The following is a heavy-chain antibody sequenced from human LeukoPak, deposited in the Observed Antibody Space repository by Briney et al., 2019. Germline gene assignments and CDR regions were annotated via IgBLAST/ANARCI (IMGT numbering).Heavy chain of an antibody. Sequence: GGSLRLSCADSGFTSSTYAMNWGRQALGKGLEWVSRLSGSGGNTSYADAVKGRFTISRDNSKNTLFLQMNNLRADDTSVYYCAKGRSSTSRLIDYWGQGTLVTVSS. V-gene: IGHV3-23*01. D-gene: IGHD2-2*01. CDR3: AKGRSSTSRLIDY. CDR1: GFTSSTYA. J-gene: IGHJ4*02. CDR2: LSGSGGNT.